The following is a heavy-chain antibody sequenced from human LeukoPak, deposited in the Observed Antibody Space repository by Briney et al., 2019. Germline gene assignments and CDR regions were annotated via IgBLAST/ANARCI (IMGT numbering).Heavy chain of an antibody. CDR3: ARKGYYDSSGYIS. D-gene: IGHD3-22*01. Sequence: PSETLSLTCTVSGGSITNYYWTWIRQPPGKGLEWIGYIYYSGSTNYNPSLKSRVTISVDTSKNQFSLKLSSVTAADTAVYYCARKGYYDSSGYISWGQGTLVTVSS. J-gene: IGHJ4*02. CDR1: GGSITNYY. V-gene: IGHV4-59*01. CDR2: IYYSGST.